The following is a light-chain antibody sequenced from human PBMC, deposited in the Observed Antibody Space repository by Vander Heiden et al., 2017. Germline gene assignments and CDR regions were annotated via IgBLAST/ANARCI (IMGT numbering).Light chain of an antibody. CDR1: QSVLYSSNNKNY. Sequence: DIVMTPSPVSLAVPLGERATINCKSSQSVLYSSNNKNYLAWYQQKPGQPPKLLIYWASTRESGVPDRFSGSGSGTDFTLTISSLQAEDVAVYYCQQYNSTPWTFGQGTKVEIK. CDR3: QQYNSTPWT. V-gene: IGKV4-1*01. J-gene: IGKJ1*01. CDR2: WAS.